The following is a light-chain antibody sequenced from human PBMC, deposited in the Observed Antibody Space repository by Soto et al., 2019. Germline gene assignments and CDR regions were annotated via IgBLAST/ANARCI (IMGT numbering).Light chain of an antibody. V-gene: IGLV2-18*02. CDR2: EVS. CDR3: SSYAASSTLV. Sequence: QSVLTQPPSVSGSPGQSVTISCTGTGSDIGGYNRVSWYQQPPGTAPKLMIYEVSNRPSGVPDRFSGSKSGNSASLTISGLQAEDEADYYCSSYAASSTLVFGGGTKLTVL. J-gene: IGLJ2*01. CDR1: GSDIGGYNR.